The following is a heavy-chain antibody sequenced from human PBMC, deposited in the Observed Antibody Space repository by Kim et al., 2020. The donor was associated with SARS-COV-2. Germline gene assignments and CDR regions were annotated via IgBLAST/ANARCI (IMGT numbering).Heavy chain of an antibody. CDR3: AKGLEMATIPGVDV. CDR1: GFTFSTYG. D-gene: IGHD5-12*01. V-gene: IGHV3-30*18. Sequence: GGSLRLSCAASGFTFSTYGMHWVRQAPGKGLEWVAVISYDGSNKYYADSVKGRFTISRDNSKNTLYLQMNSLRAEDTAVYYCAKGLEMATIPGVDVWGQGTTVTVSS. CDR2: ISYDGSNK. J-gene: IGHJ6*02.